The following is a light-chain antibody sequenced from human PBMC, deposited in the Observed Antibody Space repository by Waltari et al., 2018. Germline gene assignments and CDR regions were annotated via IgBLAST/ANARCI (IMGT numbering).Light chain of an antibody. V-gene: IGLV2-23*02. CDR3: CSFAGYGIYV. CDR2: EIS. CDR1: NSNVDILHL. J-gene: IGLJ1*01. Sequence: QSALTQPASVSGSPGQSITISCTAVNSNVDILHLVSWYQHHPGRNPRLLIYEISQRHSGMFNRFYGSKSGNTASVTVSGLQPENEADYFCCSFAGYGIYVFGSGTQVSVL.